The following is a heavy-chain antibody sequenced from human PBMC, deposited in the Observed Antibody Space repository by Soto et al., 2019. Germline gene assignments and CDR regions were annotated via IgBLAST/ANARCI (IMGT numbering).Heavy chain of an antibody. D-gene: IGHD1-1*01. CDR2: ISGSGSNT. CDR3: ALLDFYAK. J-gene: IGHJ4*01. Sequence: EVQLLEYGGGLVQTGGSLRLSCAASGFTFSNYAVNWVRQAPGKGLGWVSGISGSGSNTYYADSVKGRFTISRDNSKDSLYLHMNSLTVEETAVFYCALLDFYAKWGQGTLVTVSS. V-gene: IGHV3-23*01. CDR1: GFTFSNYA.